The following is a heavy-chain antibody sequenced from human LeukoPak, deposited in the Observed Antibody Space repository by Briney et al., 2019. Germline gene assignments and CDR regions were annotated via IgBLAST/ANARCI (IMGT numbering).Heavy chain of an antibody. J-gene: IGHJ4*02. CDR3: TTEYYGDYHY. CDR2: IKSKSAGGTT. V-gene: IGHV3-15*05. Sequence: GGSLRLSCAASGFIVSSTYMSWVRQAPGTGLEWVGRIKSKSAGGTTEYAASVKGRFTVSREDSKNTVYLQMDSLITEDTAMYYCTTEYYGDYHYWGQGTLATVSS. D-gene: IGHD4-17*01. CDR1: GFIVSSTY.